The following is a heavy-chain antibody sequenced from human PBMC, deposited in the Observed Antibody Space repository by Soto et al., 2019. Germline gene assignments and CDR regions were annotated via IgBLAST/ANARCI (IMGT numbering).Heavy chain of an antibody. J-gene: IGHJ4*02. CDR3: SKRRGAGGHFDY. D-gene: IGHD2-15*01. V-gene: IGHV3-23*01. Sequence: DVQLLESGGGLVQPGGSLRLSCAASGFTFSSYAMGWVRQGPGKGLEWVAVVSIGGSTHYAASVRGRFTISRDNSKNTLSLQMNSLTAEDTAVYFCSKRRGAGGHFDYWGQGALVTVSS. CDR2: VSIGGST. CDR1: GFTFSSYA.